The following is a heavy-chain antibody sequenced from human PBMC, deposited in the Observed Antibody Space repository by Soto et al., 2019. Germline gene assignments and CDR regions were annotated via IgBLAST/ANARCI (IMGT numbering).Heavy chain of an antibody. J-gene: IGHJ4*02. CDR2: IIPIFGTA. Sequence: QVQLVQSGAEVKKPGSSVKVSCKASGGTFSSYAISWVRQAPGQGLEWMGGIIPIFGTANYAQKFQGRVTITADESTSTAYMELSRLRSEDTAVYYCAREGEQLVPGEYYFDYWGQGTLVTVSS. CDR1: GGTFSSYA. D-gene: IGHD6-13*01. V-gene: IGHV1-69*12. CDR3: AREGEQLVPGEYYFDY.